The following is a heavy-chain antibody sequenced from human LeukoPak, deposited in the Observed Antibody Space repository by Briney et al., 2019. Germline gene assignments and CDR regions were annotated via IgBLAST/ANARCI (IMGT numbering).Heavy chain of an antibody. CDR2: IYPGTSDT. V-gene: IGHV5-51*01. CDR1: GYTFTSYW. J-gene: IGHJ4*02. Sequence: GESLKISCKVSGYTFTSYWIGWVRQMPGKGLDWMGIIYPGTSDTRYSPSFQGQVPISADKSISTAYLQWSSLKASDTAMYYCARHTDMRIPDYWGQGTQVTVSS. D-gene: IGHD3-16*01. CDR3: ARHTDMRIPDY.